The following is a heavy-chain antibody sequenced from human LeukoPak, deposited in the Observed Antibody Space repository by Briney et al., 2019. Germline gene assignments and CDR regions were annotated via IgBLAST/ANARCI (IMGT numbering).Heavy chain of an antibody. Sequence: ASVKVSCKASGYTFTGYYIHWVRQAPGQGLEWMGWINPNSGGTNYAQKFQGRVTMTRDTSISTAYMELTRLRSDDTAVYYCARDEQQLEHLAYWGQGTLVTVSS. V-gene: IGHV1-2*02. CDR3: ARDEQQLEHLAY. CDR2: INPNSGGT. CDR1: GYTFTGYY. J-gene: IGHJ4*02. D-gene: IGHD6-13*01.